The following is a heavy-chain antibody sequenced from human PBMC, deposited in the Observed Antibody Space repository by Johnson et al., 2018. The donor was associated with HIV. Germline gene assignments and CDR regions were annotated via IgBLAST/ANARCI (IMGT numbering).Heavy chain of an antibody. Sequence: QVQLVESGGGVVQPGRSLRLSCVASGFTISNYGMHWVRQAPGKGLEWVAVMWYDGSNKYYADSVKGRFIISRDNAKNSLHLQMNSLRAEDTAVYYCARDRDTLVGAPYAFDIWGQGTMVTVSS. CDR3: ARDRDTLVGAPYAFDI. CDR2: MWYDGSNK. V-gene: IGHV3-33*01. CDR1: GFTISNYG. J-gene: IGHJ3*02. D-gene: IGHD1-26*01.